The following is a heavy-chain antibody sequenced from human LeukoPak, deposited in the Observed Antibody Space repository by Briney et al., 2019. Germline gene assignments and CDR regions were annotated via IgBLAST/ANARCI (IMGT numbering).Heavy chain of an antibody. D-gene: IGHD5-24*01. CDR1: GFTFGVYA. Sequence: SLRLYCAASGFTFGVYAMHWVRQAPGKGLEWVSGISWNSGSIGYADSVKGRFTISRDTAKNSLYLQMNSLRAEATVLYYGAKVNQMRWLQLEGWFDPWGQGTLVTVSS. J-gene: IGHJ5*02. CDR2: ISWNSGSI. CDR3: AKVNQMRWLQLEGWFDP. V-gene: IGHV3-9*01.